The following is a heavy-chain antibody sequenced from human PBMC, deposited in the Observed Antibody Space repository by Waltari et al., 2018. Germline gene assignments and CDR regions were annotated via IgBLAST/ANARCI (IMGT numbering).Heavy chain of an antibody. Sequence: QLQLQESGPALVQRSETLSLTCTVSGDSISSRGYFWGWIRQSPGKGLEWIGSIYYTGSTYYNPSLMSRVTISADTSKNQFSLNLSSVTAADTAVFYCARFSKAANWFDPWGQGTLVTVAS. CDR3: ARFSKAANWFDP. J-gene: IGHJ5*02. V-gene: IGHV4-39*01. CDR1: GDSISSRGYF. CDR2: IYYTGST. D-gene: IGHD3-3*02.